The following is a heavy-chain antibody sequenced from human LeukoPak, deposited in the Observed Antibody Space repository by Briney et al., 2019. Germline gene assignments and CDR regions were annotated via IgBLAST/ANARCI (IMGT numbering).Heavy chain of an antibody. J-gene: IGHJ4*02. CDR3: AAVQVGANYYFDY. CDR2: IVVGSGNT. Sequence: AVKVSCKASGFTFTSSAMQWVRQARGQRLEWIGWIVVGSGNTNYAQKFQERVTITRDMSTSRAYMELSSLRSEDTAVYYCAAVQVGANYYFDYWGQGTLVTVSS. CDR1: GFTFTSSA. V-gene: IGHV1-58*02. D-gene: IGHD1-26*01.